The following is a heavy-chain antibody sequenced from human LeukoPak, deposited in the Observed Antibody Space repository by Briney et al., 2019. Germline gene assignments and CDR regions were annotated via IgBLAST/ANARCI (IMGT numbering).Heavy chain of an antibody. D-gene: IGHD1-1*01. CDR1: GGSFSGYY. J-gene: IGHJ4*02. Sequence: SETLSLTCAVYGGSFSGYYWSWIRQPPGKGLEWIGEINHSGSTNYNPSLKSRITISVDTSKNQFSLKLSSVTAADTAVYYCARAGRRYNWNGRPKGYFDYWGQGTLVTVSS. CDR3: ARAGRRYNWNGRPKGYFDY. V-gene: IGHV4-34*01. CDR2: INHSGST.